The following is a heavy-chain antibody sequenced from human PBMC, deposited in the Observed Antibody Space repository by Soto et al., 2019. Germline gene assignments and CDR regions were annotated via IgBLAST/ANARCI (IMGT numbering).Heavy chain of an antibody. D-gene: IGHD5-12*01. V-gene: IGHV3-7*01. J-gene: IGHJ4*02. CDR3: AREPYSGYDRPHLFDY. CDR2: IKQDGSEK. Sequence: GGSLRLSCAASGFTFSSYWMSWVRQAPGKGLEWVANIKQDGSEKYYVDSVKGRFTISRDNAKNSLYLQMNSLRAEDTAVYYCAREPYSGYDRPHLFDYWGQGTLVTVSS. CDR1: GFTFSSYW.